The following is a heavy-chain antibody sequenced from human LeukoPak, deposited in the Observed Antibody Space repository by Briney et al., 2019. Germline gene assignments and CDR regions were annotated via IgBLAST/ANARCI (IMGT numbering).Heavy chain of an antibody. CDR3: ARGPTVITFNAFDV. Sequence: GGSLRLSCSASGFTFSSYAMHWVHQAPGKGLEYVSAISSNGGSTYYADSVKGRFTISRDNSKNTLSLQMGSLRAEDMAVYYCARGPTVITFNAFDVWGQGTMVTVSS. J-gene: IGHJ3*01. CDR2: ISSNGGST. D-gene: IGHD4-17*01. CDR1: GFTFSSYA. V-gene: IGHV3-64*02.